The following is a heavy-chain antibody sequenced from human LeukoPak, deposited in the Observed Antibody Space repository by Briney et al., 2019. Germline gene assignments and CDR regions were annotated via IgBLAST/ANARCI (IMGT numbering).Heavy chain of an antibody. J-gene: IGHJ4*02. D-gene: IGHD2-2*01. CDR1: GGSVSSGSYY. CDR2: IYYSGST. V-gene: IGHV4-61*03. Sequence: SETLSLTCTVSGGSVSSGSYYWSWIRQPPGKGLEWIGYIYYSGSTNYNPSLKSRVTISLDTSKNHFSLRLSSVTAADTAVYHCARGRDPLQPLDYWGQGTLVTVSS. CDR3: ARGRDPLQPLDY.